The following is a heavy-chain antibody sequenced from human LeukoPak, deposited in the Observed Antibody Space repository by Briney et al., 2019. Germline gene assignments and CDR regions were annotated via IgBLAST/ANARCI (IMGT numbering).Heavy chain of an antibody. CDR3: ARDRYYGSGSYDY. D-gene: IGHD3-10*01. CDR2: IYYSGST. V-gene: IGHV4-31*03. CDR1: GGSISSYGYY. J-gene: IGHJ4*02. Sequence: SETLSLTCTVSGGSISSYGYYWSWLPQHQGQGLEWIGYIYYSGSTYYNPSLKSRVTISVDTSKNQFSLKLSSVTAADTAVYYCARDRYYGSGSYDYWGQGTLVTVSS.